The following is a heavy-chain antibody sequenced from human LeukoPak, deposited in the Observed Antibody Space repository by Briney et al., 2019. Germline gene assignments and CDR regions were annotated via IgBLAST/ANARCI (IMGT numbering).Heavy chain of an antibody. CDR1: GFTFSSYG. V-gene: IGHV3-30*02. CDR3: RDPFDY. Sequence: GGSLRLSCAASGFTFSSYGMHWVRQAPGKGLEWVAFIQYDGSDKYYADSVKGRFTISRDNSKNTLYLQMNSLRAEDTAVYYCRDPFDYWGQGTLVTASS. J-gene: IGHJ4*02. CDR2: IQYDGSDK.